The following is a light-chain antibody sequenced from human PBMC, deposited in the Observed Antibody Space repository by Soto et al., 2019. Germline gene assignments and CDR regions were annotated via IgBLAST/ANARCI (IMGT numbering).Light chain of an antibody. V-gene: IGKV3-20*01. CDR3: QQYGSSGGIT. Sequence: IVLTQSPATLSLSPGERATLSCRASQSVSSYLAWYQQTPVQAPRLLIYAASSRATGIPDRFSGSGSGTDFTLTITRLEPEDSAMYYCQQYGSSGGITFGHGTRLEIK. CDR2: AAS. CDR1: QSVSSY. J-gene: IGKJ5*01.